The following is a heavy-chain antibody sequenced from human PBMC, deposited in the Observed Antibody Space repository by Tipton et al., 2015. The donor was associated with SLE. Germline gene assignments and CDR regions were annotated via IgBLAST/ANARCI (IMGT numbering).Heavy chain of an antibody. CDR2: IYYSGST. J-gene: IGHJ6*02. V-gene: IGHV4-39*01. Sequence: TLSLTCTVSGGSISSSSYYWGWIRQPPGKGLEWIGSIYYSGSTYYNPSLKSRVTISVDTSKNQFSLNLSSVTAADTAVYYCARHHGSGWLYGLDVWGQGTTVTVSS. CDR1: GGSISSSSYY. CDR3: ARHHGSGWLYGLDV. D-gene: IGHD6-19*01.